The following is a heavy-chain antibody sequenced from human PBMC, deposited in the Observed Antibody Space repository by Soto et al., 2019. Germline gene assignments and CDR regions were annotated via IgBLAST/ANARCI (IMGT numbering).Heavy chain of an antibody. V-gene: IGHV2-5*01. CDR1: GFSLSTSGVG. Sequence: QITLKESGPTLVKPTQTLTLTCTFSGFSLSTSGVGVGWIRQPPGKALEWLALIYWNDDKRYSPSLKSRLTITKDTSKNQVVLTMTNMDPVDTATYYCAHRRYSNLDSRYNWFDPWGQGTLVTVSS. J-gene: IGHJ5*02. CDR3: AHRRYSNLDSRYNWFDP. CDR2: IYWNDDK. D-gene: IGHD4-4*01.